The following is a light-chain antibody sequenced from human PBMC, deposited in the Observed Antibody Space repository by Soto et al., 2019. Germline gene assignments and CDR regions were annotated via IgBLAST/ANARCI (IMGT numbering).Light chain of an antibody. J-gene: IGKJ1*01. Sequence: DIQMTQSPSTLSASVGDRVTITCRASQSISGWLAWYHQKPGKAPKLLIYAASRLESGVPSRFSGSGSGTEFTLTISSLRPDDFTTYYCQQYSSFSRTFGQGTSWIS. CDR1: QSISGW. CDR3: QQYSSFSRT. CDR2: AAS. V-gene: IGKV1-5*01.